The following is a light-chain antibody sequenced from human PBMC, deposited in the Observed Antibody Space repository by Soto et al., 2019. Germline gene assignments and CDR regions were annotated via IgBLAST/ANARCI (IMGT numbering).Light chain of an antibody. CDR2: EVS. CDR1: SSDVGDYNY. Sequence: QSALTQPASVSGSPGQSITISCTGTSSDVGDYNYVSWYQQHPGKAPKLIIYEVSNRPSGVSNRFSASNSGNTASLTISGLQAEDEADYYCSSYISRITLVVFGGGTKLTVL. J-gene: IGLJ2*01. CDR3: SSYISRITLVV. V-gene: IGLV2-14*01.